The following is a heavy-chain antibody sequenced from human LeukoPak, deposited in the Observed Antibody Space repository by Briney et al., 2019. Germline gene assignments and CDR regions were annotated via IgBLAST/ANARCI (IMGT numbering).Heavy chain of an antibody. CDR1: GYTFTGYY. CDR3: ARARYSSSPASIYT. Sequence: ASVKVSCKASGYTFTGYYIHWVRQAPGQGLEWMAWINPNSGGTNYAQKFQGRVTMSRDTSISTVYMELSRLRSDDTAVYYCARARYSSSPASIYTWGQGTLVTVSS. CDR2: INPNSGGT. D-gene: IGHD6-6*01. V-gene: IGHV1-2*02. J-gene: IGHJ5*02.